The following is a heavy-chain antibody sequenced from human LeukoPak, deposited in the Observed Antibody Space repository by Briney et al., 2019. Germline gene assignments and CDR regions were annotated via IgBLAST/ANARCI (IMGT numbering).Heavy chain of an antibody. J-gene: IGHJ5*02. D-gene: IGHD3-3*01. Sequence: PSETLSLTCAVYGGSFSGYYWSWIRQPPGKGLEWIGEINHSGSTNYNPSLKSRVTISVDTSKNQFSLKLSSVTAADTAVYYCARLGGAQYYDFWCGYSNWFDPWGQGTLVTVSS. V-gene: IGHV4-34*01. CDR3: ARLGGAQYYDFWCGYSNWFDP. CDR1: GGSFSGYY. CDR2: INHSGST.